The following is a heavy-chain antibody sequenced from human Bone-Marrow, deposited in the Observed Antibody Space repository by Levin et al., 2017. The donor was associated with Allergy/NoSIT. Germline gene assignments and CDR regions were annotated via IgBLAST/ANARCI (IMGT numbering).Heavy chain of an antibody. D-gene: IGHD5-24*01. CDR2: ISSSSSFI. V-gene: IGHV3-21*01. J-gene: IGHJ4*02. Sequence: PGGSLRLSCEASGFTFTTYSMTWVRQAPGRGLEWVSSISSSSSFIYYADSVKGRFTISRDNSNNSLFLQMNSLRAEDTAVYYCACRTDGYRVYWGQGTLVAVSS. CDR3: ACRTDGYRVY. CDR1: GFTFTTYS.